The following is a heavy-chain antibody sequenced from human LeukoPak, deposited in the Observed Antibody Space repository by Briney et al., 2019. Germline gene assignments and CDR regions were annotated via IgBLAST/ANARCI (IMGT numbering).Heavy chain of an antibody. CDR2: IYYSGST. V-gene: IGHV4-59*08. D-gene: IGHD5-24*01. Sequence: SETLSLTCTVSGGSISSYYWSWIRQPPGKGLEWIGYIYYSGSTNYNPSLKSRVTISVDTSKNQFSLKLSSVTAADTAVYYCARHDGSPNNYYYYGMDVWGQGTTVTVSS. CDR1: GGSISSYY. CDR3: ARHDGSPNNYYYYGMDV. J-gene: IGHJ6*02.